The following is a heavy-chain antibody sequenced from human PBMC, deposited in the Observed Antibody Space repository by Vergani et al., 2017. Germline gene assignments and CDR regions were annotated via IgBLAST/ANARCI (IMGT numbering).Heavy chain of an antibody. V-gene: IGHV4-39*01. J-gene: IGHJ5*02. Sequence: QLQLQESGPGLVKPSATLSLTCSVSGASLRSSHYYWGWIRQPPGKGLEWIASIYYSGSTYYNPSLKSRVTISVDTSKNQFSLKLSSVTAADTAVYFCARHSTVEWLVKLGWIDPWGKGILVTVSS. CDR2: IYYSGST. CDR3: ARHSTVEWLVKLGWIDP. CDR1: GASLRSSHYY. D-gene: IGHD6-19*01.